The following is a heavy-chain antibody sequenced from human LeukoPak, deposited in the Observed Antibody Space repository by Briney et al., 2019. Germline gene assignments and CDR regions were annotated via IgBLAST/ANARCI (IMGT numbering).Heavy chain of an antibody. CDR2: IYYSGST. Sequence: SETLSLTCTVYGGSISSYYWSWIRQPPGKGLEWIGYIYYSGSTNYNPSLKSRVTISVDTSKNQFSLKLSSVTAADTAVYYCARGQWPLYYFDHWGQGTLVTVSS. CDR3: ARGQWPLYYFDH. J-gene: IGHJ4*02. CDR1: GGSISSYY. D-gene: IGHD6-19*01. V-gene: IGHV4-59*01.